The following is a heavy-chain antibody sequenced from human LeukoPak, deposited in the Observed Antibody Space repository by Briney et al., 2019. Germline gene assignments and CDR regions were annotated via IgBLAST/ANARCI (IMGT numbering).Heavy chain of an antibody. Sequence: GASVKVSCKASGYSFTNYGISWVRQAPGQGLEWMGIINPSGGSTSYAQKFQGRVTMTRDMSTSTVYMELSSLRSEDTAVYYCARGMDFWSGYYKSGWFDPWGQGTLVTVSS. J-gene: IGHJ5*02. CDR3: ARGMDFWSGYYKSGWFDP. V-gene: IGHV1-46*01. CDR2: INPSGGST. CDR1: GYSFTNYG. D-gene: IGHD3-3*01.